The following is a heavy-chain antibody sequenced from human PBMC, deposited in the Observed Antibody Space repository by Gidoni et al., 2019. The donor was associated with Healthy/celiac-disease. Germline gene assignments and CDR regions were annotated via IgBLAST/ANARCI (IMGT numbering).Heavy chain of an antibody. CDR2: IYYSGST. CDR3: ARAAGYDDPLDY. Sequence: QVQLQESGPGLVKPSETLSLTCTVSGGSISSYYWSWIRQPPGKGLEWIGYIYYSGSTNYNPSLKSRVTISVDTSKNQFSLKLSSVTAADTAVYYCARAAGYDDPLDYWGQGTLVTVSS. CDR1: GGSISSYY. D-gene: IGHD3-3*01. J-gene: IGHJ4*02. V-gene: IGHV4-59*01.